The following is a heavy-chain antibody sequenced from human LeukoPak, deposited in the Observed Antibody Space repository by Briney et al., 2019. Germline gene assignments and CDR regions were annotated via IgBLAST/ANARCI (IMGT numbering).Heavy chain of an antibody. CDR3: AKDRIAVASYFDY. V-gene: IGHV3-23*01. CDR1: GFSFSSYA. D-gene: IGHD6-19*01. CDR2: ISGSGGST. J-gene: IGHJ4*02. Sequence: GGSLRLSCAASGFSFSSYAMSWVRQAPGKGLEWVSAISGSGGSTYYADSVKGRFTISRDNSKNTLYLQMNSLRAEDTAIYFCAKDRIAVASYFDYWGQGTPVTVSS.